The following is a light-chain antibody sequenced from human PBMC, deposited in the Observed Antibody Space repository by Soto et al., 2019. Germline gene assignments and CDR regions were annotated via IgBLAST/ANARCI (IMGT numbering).Light chain of an antibody. CDR2: ATS. CDR1: QSITRY. J-gene: IGKJ4*01. CDR3: QQSYSVPRT. V-gene: IGKV1-39*01. Sequence: DFQMTQSPSSLSASVGDRVNITCRASQSITRYLNWYQQKPGKAPNLLIYATSNLQTRVPLRFSGSGFGTDFTLTINNLQPEDFATYYCQQSYSVPRTFGGGTKVEI.